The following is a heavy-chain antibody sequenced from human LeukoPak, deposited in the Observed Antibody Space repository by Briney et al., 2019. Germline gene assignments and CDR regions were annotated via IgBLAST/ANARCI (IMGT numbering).Heavy chain of an antibody. D-gene: IGHD3-10*01. CDR1: GGSISSYY. CDR2: IYYSGST. J-gene: IGHJ4*02. CDR3: ARLRYYYASGSYPTLDY. V-gene: IGHV4-59*08. Sequence: KPSETLSLTCTVSGGSISSYYWSWIRQPPGKGLEWIGYIYYSGSTNYNPSLKSRVTISVDTSKNQFSLKLSSVTAADTAVYYCARLRYYYASGSYPTLDYWGQGTLATVSS.